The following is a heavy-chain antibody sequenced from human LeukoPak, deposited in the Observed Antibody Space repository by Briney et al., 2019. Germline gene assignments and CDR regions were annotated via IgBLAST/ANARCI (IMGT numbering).Heavy chain of an antibody. CDR2: ISYDGSNK. J-gene: IGHJ4*02. Sequence: GRSLRLSCAASGFTFSSYGMHWVRQAPGKGLEWVAVISYDGSNKYYADSVRGRFTISRDNSKNTLYLQTNSLRAEDTAVYYCAKGGVAAIFDYWGQGTLVTVSS. V-gene: IGHV3-30*18. D-gene: IGHD2-15*01. CDR3: AKGGVAAIFDY. CDR1: GFTFSSYG.